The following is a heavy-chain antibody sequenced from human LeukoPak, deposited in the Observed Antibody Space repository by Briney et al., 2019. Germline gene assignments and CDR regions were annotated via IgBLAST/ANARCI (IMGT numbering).Heavy chain of an antibody. D-gene: IGHD3-22*01. J-gene: IGHJ3*02. V-gene: IGHV4-39*01. CDR2: IYYSGAT. CDR1: GGSISSSSFY. Sequence: PSETLSLTCTVSGGSISSSSFYRGWIRQPPGKGLEWIGSIYYSGATYYNPSLKSRVTISVDMSNNQFSLKLSSVTAADTVVYYCARQVVYYYDSSGSSYAFDIWGQGTMVTVSP. CDR3: ARQVVYYYDSSGSSYAFDI.